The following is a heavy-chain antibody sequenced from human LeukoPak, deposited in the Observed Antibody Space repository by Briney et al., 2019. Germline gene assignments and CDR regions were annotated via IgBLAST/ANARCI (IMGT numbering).Heavy chain of an antibody. CDR3: GMSGERVPVPDDVFDV. CDR2: IYPGGSGT. D-gene: IGHD1-26*01. V-gene: IGHV5-51*01. Sequence: GESLKISCKVSGYSFTSYCIGWVRQMPGKGLEWMGIIYPGGSGTTYSPSSQCQETSPVDKSINTAYLQWSSLQASNTAMYDCGMSGERVPVPDDVFDVWGQGTMVTVSP. CDR1: GYSFTSYC. J-gene: IGHJ3*01.